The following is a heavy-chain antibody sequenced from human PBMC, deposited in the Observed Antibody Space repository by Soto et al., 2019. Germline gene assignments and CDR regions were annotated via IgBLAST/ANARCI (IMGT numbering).Heavy chain of an antibody. V-gene: IGHV1-3*01. Sequence: GASVQVSCKASGYTFTSYAMHWVRQAPGQRLEWMGWINAGNGNTKYSQKFQGRVTITGDTSASTAYMELSSLRSEDTAVYYCARDRRKVVVVPAARDPPAPLDAFDIWGQGTMVTVSS. J-gene: IGHJ3*02. D-gene: IGHD2-2*01. CDR1: GYTFTSYA. CDR3: ARDRRKVVVVPAARDPPAPLDAFDI. CDR2: INAGNGNT.